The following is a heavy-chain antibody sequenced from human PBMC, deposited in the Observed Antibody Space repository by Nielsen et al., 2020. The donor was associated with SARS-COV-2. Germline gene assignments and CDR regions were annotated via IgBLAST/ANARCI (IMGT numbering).Heavy chain of an antibody. J-gene: IGHJ6*02. CDR2: ISFSGSET. CDR3: ARDKGDYGSEAAGMDV. Sequence: SLKISCAASGFTFSDYYMNWIRQAPGKGLEWVSYISFSGSETDYADSVRGRITIFRDNAKNSVSLQMNSLRPEDTAVYYCARDKGDYGSEAAGMDVWGRGTTVTVSS. CDR1: GFTFSDYY. D-gene: IGHD4-17*01. V-gene: IGHV3-11*05.